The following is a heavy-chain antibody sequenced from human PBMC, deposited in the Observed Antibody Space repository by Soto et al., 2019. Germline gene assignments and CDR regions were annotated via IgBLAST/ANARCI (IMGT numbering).Heavy chain of an antibody. J-gene: IGHJ6*02. Sequence: ASVKVSCKASGYTFTSYYMHWVRQAPGQGLEWMGIINPSGGSTSYAQKFQGRVTMTRDTSTSTVYMELSSLRSEDTAVYYCASTLLAARAGETHYYYYYGMDVWGQGTTVTVSS. CDR2: INPSGGST. CDR3: ASTLLAARAGETHYYYYYGMDV. V-gene: IGHV1-46*01. D-gene: IGHD6-6*01. CDR1: GYTFTSYY.